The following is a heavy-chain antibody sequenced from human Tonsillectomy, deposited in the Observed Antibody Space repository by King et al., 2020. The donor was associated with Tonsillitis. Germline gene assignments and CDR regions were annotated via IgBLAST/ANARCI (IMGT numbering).Heavy chain of an antibody. Sequence: QLVQSGGGLVKPGGSLRLSCAASGFTFSSYSMNWVRQAPGKGLEWVSSISSSSSYIYYADSVKGRCTISRDNAKNSLYLQMNSLRAEDTAVYYCARGGIVVVTALDYFDYWGQGTLVTVSS. V-gene: IGHV3-21*01. J-gene: IGHJ4*02. CDR2: ISSSSSYI. D-gene: IGHD2-21*02. CDR3: ARGGIVVVTALDYFDY. CDR1: GFTFSSYS.